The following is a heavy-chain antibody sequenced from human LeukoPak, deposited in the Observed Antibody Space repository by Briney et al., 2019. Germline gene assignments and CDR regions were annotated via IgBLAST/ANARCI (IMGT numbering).Heavy chain of an antibody. CDR2: ISSNGGST. Sequence: GGSLRLSCSASGFTFSSYAMHWVRQAPGKGLEYVSAISSNGGSTYYADSVKGRFTISRDNSKNTLYLQMSSLRAEDTAVYYCVKESIGYCSGGSCYWGQGTLVTVSS. J-gene: IGHJ4*02. CDR1: GFTFSSYA. CDR3: VKESIGYCSGGSCY. V-gene: IGHV3-64D*06. D-gene: IGHD2-15*01.